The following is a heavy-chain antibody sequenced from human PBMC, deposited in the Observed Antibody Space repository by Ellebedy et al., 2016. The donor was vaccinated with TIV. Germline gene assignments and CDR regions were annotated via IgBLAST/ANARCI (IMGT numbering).Heavy chain of an antibody. CDR3: TRDAGWGRFDY. V-gene: IGHV3-48*04. Sequence: PGGSLRLSCAASGFTFSSYSMNWVRQAPGKGLEWVSYISSSSSTIYYADSVKGRFTISRDNAKNSLYLQIDSLRAEDTAFFYCTRDAGWGRFDYWGRGTLVTVSS. CDR2: ISSSSSTI. CDR1: GFTFSSYS. J-gene: IGHJ4*02. D-gene: IGHD3-16*01.